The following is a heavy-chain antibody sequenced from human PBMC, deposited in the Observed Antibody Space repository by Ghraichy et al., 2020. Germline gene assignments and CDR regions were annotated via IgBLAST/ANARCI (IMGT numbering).Heavy chain of an antibody. D-gene: IGHD2-15*01. CDR1: GYTFTELS. J-gene: IGHJ4*02. Sequence: ASVKVSCKVSGYTFTELSMHWVRQAPGKGLEWMGGFNPEDGKMISAQKFQDRITMTEDTSTDTAYMELSSLRSEDTAIYYCVTDVVGYCGGGGCYSEDDWGQGTLVTGSS. CDR2: FNPEDGKM. CDR3: VTDVVGYCGGGGCYSEDD. V-gene: IGHV1-24*01.